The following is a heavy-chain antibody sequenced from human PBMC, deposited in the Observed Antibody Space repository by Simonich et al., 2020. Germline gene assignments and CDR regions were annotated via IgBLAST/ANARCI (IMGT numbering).Heavy chain of an antibody. CDR2: INPHGGGT. D-gene: IGHD6-6*01. V-gene: IGHV1-2*02. Sequence: QVQLVQSGAEVKKPGASVKVSCKASGYTFTGYYMHWVRQAPGQGLEGRGGINPHGGGTNKAQKFQGRVTMTRDTSISTAYMELSRLRSDDTAVYYCARDRAARYYYYYYMDVWGKGTTVTVSS. CDR3: ARDRAARYYYYYYMDV. J-gene: IGHJ6*03. CDR1: GYTFTGYY.